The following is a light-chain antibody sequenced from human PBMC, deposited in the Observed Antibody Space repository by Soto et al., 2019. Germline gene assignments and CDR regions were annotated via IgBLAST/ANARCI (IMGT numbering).Light chain of an antibody. CDR1: QSLSSY. CDR3: QQRTNWPLT. J-gene: IGKJ4*01. V-gene: IGKV3-11*01. Sequence: EVVLTQSPATLSLSPGQRATLSCRASQSLSSYLAWYQQKPGQAPRLLIYDASNKATGIPARFSGSGSGTDFTLTIISLEPEDVAIYYCQQRTNWPLTFGGGTKVEIK. CDR2: DAS.